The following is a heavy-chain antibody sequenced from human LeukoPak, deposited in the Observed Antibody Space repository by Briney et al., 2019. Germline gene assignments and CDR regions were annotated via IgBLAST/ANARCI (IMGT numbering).Heavy chain of an antibody. V-gene: IGHV3-74*01. CDR2: INSDGSST. J-gene: IGHJ4*02. Sequence: GGSLRLSCAASGFTFSSYWMHWVRQAPGKGLVWVSRINSDGSSTSYADSVKGRFTISRDNAKNTLYLQMNSLRAEDTAVYYCARDPGSGYGYGYYAYWGQGTLVTVSS. D-gene: IGHD5-18*01. CDR3: ARDPGSGYGYGYYAY. CDR1: GFTFSSYW.